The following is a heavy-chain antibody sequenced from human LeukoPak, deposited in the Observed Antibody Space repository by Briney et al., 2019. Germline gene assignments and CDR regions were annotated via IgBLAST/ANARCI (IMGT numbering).Heavy chain of an antibody. V-gene: IGHV7-4-1*02. CDR3: ARDPDTYYYGSGSYSY. J-gene: IGHJ4*02. CDR2: INTNTGNP. Sequence: GAPVKVSCKASGYTFTSYAMNWVRQAPGQGLEWMGWINTNTGNPAYAQGFTGRFVFSLDTSVSTAYLQISSLKAEDTAVYYCARDPDTYYYGSGSYSYWGQGTLVTVSS. CDR1: GYTFTSYA. D-gene: IGHD3-10*01.